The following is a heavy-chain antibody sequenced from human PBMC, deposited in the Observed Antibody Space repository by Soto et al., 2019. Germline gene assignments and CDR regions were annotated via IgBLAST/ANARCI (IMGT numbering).Heavy chain of an antibody. J-gene: IGHJ6*02. CDR1: GYSFTTYW. D-gene: IGHD4-4*01. V-gene: IGHV5-51*01. Sequence: GESLKISCKASGYSFTTYWIAWVRQMPGKGLEWMGIINPGDSDIRYSPSFQGQVTISADNSISTAYLQWSSLKASDTAMYYCARHEQFYYYYYGMDVWGQGTAGTVS. CDR3: ARHEQFYYYYYGMDV. CDR2: INPGDSDI.